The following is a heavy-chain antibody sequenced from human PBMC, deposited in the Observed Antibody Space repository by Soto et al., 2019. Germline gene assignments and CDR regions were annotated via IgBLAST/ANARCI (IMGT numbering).Heavy chain of an antibody. CDR3: ARDGGANYYEIDY. CDR1: GFTFSSYS. CDR2: VSSTSSAI. V-gene: IGHV3-48*02. Sequence: LRLSCADSGFTFSSYSMDWVRQAPGKGLEWVSYVSSTSSAIYYADSVEGRFTISRNNAKNSLYLHMNSLRDEDTAIYYCARDGGANYYEIDYWGRGALVTVSS. D-gene: IGHD1-26*01. J-gene: IGHJ4*02.